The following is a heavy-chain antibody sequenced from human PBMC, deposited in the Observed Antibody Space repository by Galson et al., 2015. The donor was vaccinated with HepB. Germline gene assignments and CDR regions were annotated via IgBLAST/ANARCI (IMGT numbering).Heavy chain of an antibody. J-gene: IGHJ4*02. CDR3: TTDGGISGWSY. CDR1: GFTVSSNY. CDR2: IYSGGST. Sequence: SLRLSCAASGFTVSSNYMSWVRQAPGKGLEWVSVIYSGGSTYYADAVKGRFTISRDNSKNTLYLQMSSLKTEDTGIYYCTTDGGISGWSYWGQGTLVTVSS. V-gene: IGHV3-66*01. D-gene: IGHD6-19*01.